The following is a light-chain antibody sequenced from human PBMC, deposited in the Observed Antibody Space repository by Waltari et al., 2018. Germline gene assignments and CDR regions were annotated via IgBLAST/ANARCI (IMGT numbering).Light chain of an antibody. V-gene: IGKV4-1*01. CDR1: QNALYRSDGKNY. Sequence: DIVLTQSPDSLAVSLGERATIYCKSSQNALYRSDGKNYLAWYQHKPGQAPKLLSSWASTRECGVPDGFRGSGSGTDVTLTISSLQAEDVAVYYGQQFYRSRSFGQGTRVES. J-gene: IGKJ1*01. CDR2: WAS. CDR3: QQFYRSRS.